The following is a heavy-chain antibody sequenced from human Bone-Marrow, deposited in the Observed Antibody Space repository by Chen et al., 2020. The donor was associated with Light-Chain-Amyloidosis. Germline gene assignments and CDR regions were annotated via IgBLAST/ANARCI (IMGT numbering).Heavy chain of an antibody. Sequence: EVQLEQSGPEVKKPGESLATSRKGSGYTFPNYWIGWVRQMPGKGLEWMGVIYPDDSDARYSPSFEGQVTISADKSITTAYRQWRSLKASDTAMYYCARRRDGYNFDYWGQGTLVTVSS. V-gene: IGHV5-51*01. CDR2: IYPDDSDA. J-gene: IGHJ4*02. D-gene: IGHD5-12*01. CDR1: GYTFPNYW. CDR3: ARRRDGYNFDY.